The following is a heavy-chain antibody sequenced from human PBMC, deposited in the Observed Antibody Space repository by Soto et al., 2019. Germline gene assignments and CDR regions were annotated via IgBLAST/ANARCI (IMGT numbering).Heavy chain of an antibody. Sequence: QVQLVESGGGVVQPGRSLRLSCAASGFTFSSYGMHWVRQAPGKWLEWVAVISYDGSNKYYADSVKGRFTISRDNSKNTLYLQMNSLRAEDTAVYYCAKDRGIQLWLYYFDYWGQGTLVTVSS. V-gene: IGHV3-30*18. CDR1: GFTFSSYG. CDR2: ISYDGSNK. CDR3: AKDRGIQLWLYYFDY. D-gene: IGHD5-18*01. J-gene: IGHJ4*02.